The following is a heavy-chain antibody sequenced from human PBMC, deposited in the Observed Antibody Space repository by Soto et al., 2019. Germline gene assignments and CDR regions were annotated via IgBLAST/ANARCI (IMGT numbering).Heavy chain of an antibody. V-gene: IGHV3-9*01. CDR1: GFTFDDYA. CDR3: AKDMGGSGYYTVER. Sequence: GGSLRLSCAASGFTFDDYAMHWVRQAPGKGLEWVSGISWNSGSIGYADSVKGRFTISRDNAKNSLYLQMNSLRAEDTALYYCAKDMGGSGYYTVERWGQGTLVTVSS. D-gene: IGHD3-22*01. J-gene: IGHJ4*02. CDR2: ISWNSGSI.